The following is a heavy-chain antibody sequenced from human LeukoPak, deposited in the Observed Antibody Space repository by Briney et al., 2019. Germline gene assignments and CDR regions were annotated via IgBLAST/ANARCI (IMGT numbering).Heavy chain of an antibody. D-gene: IGHD3-10*01. V-gene: IGHV3-30*03. Sequence: GGSLRLSCAASGFTFSSYGMHWVRQAPGKGLEWVAVISYDGSNKYYADSVKSRFTISRDNSKNTLYLQMNSLRAEDTAVYYCASQGIDYWGQGTLVTVSS. CDR3: ASQGIDY. CDR1: GFTFSSYG. J-gene: IGHJ4*02. CDR2: ISYDGSNK.